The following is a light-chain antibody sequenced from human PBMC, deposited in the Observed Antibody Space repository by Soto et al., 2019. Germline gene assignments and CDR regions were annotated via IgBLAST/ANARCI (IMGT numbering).Light chain of an antibody. V-gene: IGKV1-5*01. Sequence: DIPMTQSPSTLSASVGDRVTITCRASQSISSWLAWYQQKPGKAPKLLIYDASSLESGVPSRFSGSGSGTEFTLTISSLQPDYFATDYCQQYNSYSPYTFGQGTKLEIK. CDR2: DAS. CDR1: QSISSW. J-gene: IGKJ2*01. CDR3: QQYNSYSPYT.